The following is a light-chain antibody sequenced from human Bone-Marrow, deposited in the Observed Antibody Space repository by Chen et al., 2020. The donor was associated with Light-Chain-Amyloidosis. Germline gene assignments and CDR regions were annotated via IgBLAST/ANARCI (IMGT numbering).Light chain of an antibody. J-gene: IGLJ1*01. CDR3: SSYTITNTLV. CDR1: RSDVGGDNH. V-gene: IGLV2-14*01. Sequence: QSALTQPASVSGSPGHSITISRTGTRSDVGGDNHVSWYQQHPDKAPKLMIYEVTNRPSWVPDRFSGSKSDNTASLTISGLQTEDEADYFCSSYTITNTLVFGSGTRVTVL. CDR2: EVT.